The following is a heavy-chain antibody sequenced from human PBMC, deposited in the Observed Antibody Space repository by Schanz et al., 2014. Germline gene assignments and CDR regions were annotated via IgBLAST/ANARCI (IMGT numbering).Heavy chain of an antibody. V-gene: IGHV3-30*03. CDR3: ARDGYSVEVISATESFDI. Sequence: QVRLVESGGGVVQPGRSLRLSCAASGFTLSSYGMHWVRQAPGKGLEWVAFINSDGTKRFYADSVKSRFTISRDKSRNTLYLQMNSLRAEDTAVYYCARDGYSVEVISATESFDIWGQGTMVTVSP. CDR1: GFTLSSYG. CDR2: INSDGTKR. D-gene: IGHD2-15*01. J-gene: IGHJ3*02.